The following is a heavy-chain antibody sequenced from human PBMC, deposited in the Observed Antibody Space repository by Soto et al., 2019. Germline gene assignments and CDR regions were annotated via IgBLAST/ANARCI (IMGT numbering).Heavy chain of an antibody. J-gene: IGHJ4*02. D-gene: IGHD1-26*01. Sequence: GGSLRLSCAASGFTFSSYWMHWVRQAPGKGLVWVSRISSDGSSTSYADSVKGRFTISRDTAKNTLYLQMNSLRAEDTAVYYCAREVGVTFYFDSRGQGALVTVSS. V-gene: IGHV3-74*01. CDR1: GFTFSSYW. CDR2: ISSDGSST. CDR3: AREVGVTFYFDS.